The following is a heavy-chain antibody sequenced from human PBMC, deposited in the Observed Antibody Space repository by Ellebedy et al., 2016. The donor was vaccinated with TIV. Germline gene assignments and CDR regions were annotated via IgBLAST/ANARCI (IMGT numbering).Heavy chain of an antibody. CDR2: IKQDGSEK. Sequence: GESLKISCAGSGFTFSSYWMIWVRQAPGKGLEWVANIKQDGSEKYYVDSVKGRLTISRDNAKNSLYLLMNSLRAEDTAVYYCARDRGGQYSSDGYYDAFDIWGQGTMVTVS. CDR3: ARDRGGQYSSDGYYDAFDI. V-gene: IGHV3-7*01. CDR1: GFTFSSYW. D-gene: IGHD3-22*01. J-gene: IGHJ3*02.